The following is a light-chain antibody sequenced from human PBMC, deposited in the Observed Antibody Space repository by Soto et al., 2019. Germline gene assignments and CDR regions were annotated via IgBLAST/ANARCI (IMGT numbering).Light chain of an antibody. V-gene: IGKV3-15*01. J-gene: IGKJ2*01. CDR2: GAS. CDR3: HQYNNWPPYT. Sequence: EIVMTQSPATLSVSPGERATLSCRASQSVSSNLAWYQQKPGQAPRLLIYGASTRATGIPARFSGSGSGTECTLTISSLQSEDFAVYYCHQYNNWPPYTFGQGTKLEIK. CDR1: QSVSSN.